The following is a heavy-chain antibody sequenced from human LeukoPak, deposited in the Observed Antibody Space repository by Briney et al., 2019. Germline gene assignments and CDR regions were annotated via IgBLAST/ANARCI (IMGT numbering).Heavy chain of an antibody. CDR2: IRGSGGST. J-gene: IGHJ4*02. Sequence: PGGTLRLSCAASGFTFSSYAMSWVRQAPGKGLEWVSAIRGSGGSTYYADSVKGRFTISRDSSKTTLYLQMTSLRVEDTAIYYCARSLSSSWYDYFDNWGQGTLVAVSS. CDR1: GFTFSSYA. CDR3: ARSLSSSWYDYFDN. D-gene: IGHD6-13*01. V-gene: IGHV3-23*01.